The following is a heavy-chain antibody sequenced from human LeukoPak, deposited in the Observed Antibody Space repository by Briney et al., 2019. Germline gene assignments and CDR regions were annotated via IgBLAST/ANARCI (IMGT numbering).Heavy chain of an antibody. CDR2: IYYSGST. CDR1: GGSISSSSYY. J-gene: IGHJ4*02. CDR3: ARQVVTMIPE. D-gene: IGHD3-22*01. Sequence: PSETLSLTCTVSGGSISSSSYYWGWIRQPPGKGLEWIGSIYYSGSTYYNPSLKSRVTISVDTSRNQFSLKLSSVTAADTAVYYCARQVVTMIPEWGQGTLVTVSS. V-gene: IGHV4-39*01.